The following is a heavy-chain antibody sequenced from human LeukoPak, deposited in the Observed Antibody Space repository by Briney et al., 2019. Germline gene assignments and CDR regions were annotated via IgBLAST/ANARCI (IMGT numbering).Heavy chain of an antibody. CDR1: GYSNSSGYY. Sequence: SETLSLTCTVSGYSNSSGYYWGWIRQPPGKGLEWIGIIYHSGRTDYNPSLKSRVTISEDTSKNQFSLKLSSVTAADTAVYYCARDIYDSSGYYYFQHWGQGTLVTVSS. CDR3: ARDIYDSSGYYYFQH. J-gene: IGHJ1*01. D-gene: IGHD3-22*01. CDR2: IYHSGRT. V-gene: IGHV4-38-2*02.